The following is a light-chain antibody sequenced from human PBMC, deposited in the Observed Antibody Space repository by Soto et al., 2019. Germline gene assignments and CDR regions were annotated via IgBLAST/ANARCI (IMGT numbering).Light chain of an antibody. J-gene: IGLJ1*01. CDR2: EVS. V-gene: IGLV2-14*01. CDR3: SSYTTRTTLYV. Sequence: QSGLTQPAPVSGSPGQSITISCTGTSSDVGSYNYVSWYQLHPGKSPKLMIYEVSNRPSRVSNRFSGSKSGDTASLTISGLQAEDEADYCSSYTTRTTLYVFGTGTKVTVL. CDR1: SSDVGSYNY.